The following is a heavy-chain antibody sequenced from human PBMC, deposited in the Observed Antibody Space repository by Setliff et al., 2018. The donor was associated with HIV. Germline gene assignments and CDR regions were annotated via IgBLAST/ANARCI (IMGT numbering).Heavy chain of an antibody. V-gene: IGHV4-39*01. CDR1: GVSTSSTSHY. CDR3: ASRGIVVVTMSMPDEFFVH. CDR2: IFYTGST. J-gene: IGHJ1*01. D-gene: IGHD2-21*02. Sequence: SETLSLTCTVSGVSTSSTSHYWGWIRQPPGKGLEWIGYIFYTGSTYYSPSLRGRVTISVDRSRNQFSLTLNSVTAADTATYYCASRGIVVVTMSMPDEFFVHWGHGTLVTVSS.